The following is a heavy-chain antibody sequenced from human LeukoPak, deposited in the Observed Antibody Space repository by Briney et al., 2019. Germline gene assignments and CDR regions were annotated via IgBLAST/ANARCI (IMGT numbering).Heavy chain of an antibody. J-gene: IGHJ4*02. Sequence: QPGGSLRLSCAASGFTFSSYAMSWVRQAPGKGLEWVSAISGSGGSTYYADSVKGRFTISRDNSKNTLYLQMNSLRAEDTALYYCAKDAQGLVRGGIYFDFWGQGSLVTVSS. CDR3: AKDAQGLVRGGIYFDF. CDR1: GFTFSSYA. D-gene: IGHD6-19*01. V-gene: IGHV3-23*01. CDR2: ISGSGGST.